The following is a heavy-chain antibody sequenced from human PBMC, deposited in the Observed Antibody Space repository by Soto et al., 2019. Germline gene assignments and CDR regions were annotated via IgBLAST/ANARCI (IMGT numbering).Heavy chain of an antibody. CDR2: IKQDGSEK. D-gene: IGHD3-10*01. CDR3: ARGGSGSYYKRPFGY. J-gene: IGHJ4*02. CDR1: GFTFSSYW. Sequence: GGSLRLSCAASGFTFSSYWMSWVRQAPGKGLGWVANIKQDGSEKYYVDSVKGRFTISRDNAENSLYLQMNSLRAEDTAVYYCARGGSGSYYKRPFGYWGQGTLVTVSS. V-gene: IGHV3-7*01.